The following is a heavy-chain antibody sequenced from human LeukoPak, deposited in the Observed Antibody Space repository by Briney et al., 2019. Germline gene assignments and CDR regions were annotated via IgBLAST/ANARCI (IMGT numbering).Heavy chain of an antibody. CDR2: ISSNGGST. Sequence: GGSLRLSCAASGFAFSSYAMHWVRQAPGKGLEYVSAISSNGGSTYYANSVKGRFTISRDNSKNTLCLQMGSLRAEDMAVYYCAREGNWNYRYFDYWGQGTLVTVSS. D-gene: IGHD1-7*01. CDR1: GFAFSSYA. V-gene: IGHV3-64*01. CDR3: AREGNWNYRYFDY. J-gene: IGHJ4*02.